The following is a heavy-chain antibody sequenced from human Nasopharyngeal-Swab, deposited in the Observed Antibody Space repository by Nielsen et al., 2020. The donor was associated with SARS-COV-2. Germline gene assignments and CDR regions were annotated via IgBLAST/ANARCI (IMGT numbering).Heavy chain of an antibody. CDR3: ARGCVLTGPSCSYYGMDV. J-gene: IGHJ6*02. D-gene: IGHD3-9*01. Sequence: WILQPPGKGLEWVSSISSSSSYMYYADSVKGRFTISRDNAKNSLFLQMNSLRAEDTAVYYCARGCVLTGPSCSYYGMDVWGQGTTVTVSS. CDR2: ISSSSSYM. V-gene: IGHV3-21*01.